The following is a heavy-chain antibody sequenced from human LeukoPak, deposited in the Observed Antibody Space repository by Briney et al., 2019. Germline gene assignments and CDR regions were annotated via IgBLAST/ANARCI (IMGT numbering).Heavy chain of an antibody. CDR1: GFTFSSYE. Sequence: GGSLRLSCAASGFTFSSYEMNWVRQAPGKGLEWVSHIGSSGSTIYYADSVKGRFTISRDNAKNSLYLQMNSLRAEDTAVYYCARKGSVYTSSWSCFDCWGQGTLVTVSS. V-gene: IGHV3-48*03. CDR3: ARKGSVYTSSWSCFDC. D-gene: IGHD6-13*01. J-gene: IGHJ4*02. CDR2: IGSSGSTI.